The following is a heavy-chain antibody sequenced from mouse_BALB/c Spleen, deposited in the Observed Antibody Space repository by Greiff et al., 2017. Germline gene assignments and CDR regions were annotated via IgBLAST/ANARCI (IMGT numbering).Heavy chain of an antibody. CDR1: GFSLTSYG. D-gene: IGHD2-4*01. Sequence: VQLQESGPGLVAPSQSLSITCTVSGFSLTSYGVHWVRQPPGKGLEWLGVIWAGGSTNYNSALMSRLSISKDNSKSQVFLKMNSLQTDDTAMYYCARGGITILDAYWGQGTLVTVSA. J-gene: IGHJ3*01. V-gene: IGHV2-9*02. CDR2: IWAGGST. CDR3: ARGGITILDAY.